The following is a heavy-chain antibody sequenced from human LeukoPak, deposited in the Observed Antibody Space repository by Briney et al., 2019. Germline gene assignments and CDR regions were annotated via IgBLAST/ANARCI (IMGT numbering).Heavy chain of an antibody. Sequence: SGGSLRLSCAASGFTFSSYAMHWVRQAPGKGLEWVAVISYDGSNKYYADSVKGRCTISRDNSKNTLYLQMNSLRAEDTAVYYWATLDYGDNDYWGEGNLVTASS. V-gene: IGHV3-30-3*01. CDR1: GFTFSSYA. CDR3: ATLDYGDNDY. D-gene: IGHD4-17*01. J-gene: IGHJ4*02. CDR2: ISYDGSNK.